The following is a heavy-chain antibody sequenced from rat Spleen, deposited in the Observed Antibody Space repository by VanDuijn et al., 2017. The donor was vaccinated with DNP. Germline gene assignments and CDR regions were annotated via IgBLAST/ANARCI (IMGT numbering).Heavy chain of an antibody. CDR3: ARWTRYFDY. CDR1: GSSITSNY. Sequence: EVQLQESGSGLVKPSQSLSLTCSVTGSSITSNYWGWIRKFPGNKMEYIGHISYSGRTDYNPSLKSRISITRDTSRNHFFLHLISVTTEDTATYYCARWTRYFDYWGQGVMVTVSS. D-gene: IGHD1-7*01. CDR2: ISYSGRT. V-gene: IGHV3-1*01. J-gene: IGHJ2*01.